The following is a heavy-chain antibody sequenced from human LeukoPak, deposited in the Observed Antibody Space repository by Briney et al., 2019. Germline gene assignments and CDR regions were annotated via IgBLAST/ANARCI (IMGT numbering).Heavy chain of an antibody. D-gene: IGHD1-1*01. J-gene: IGHJ6*03. V-gene: IGHV4-34*01. CDR3: ARSKGTYYYYMDV. Sequence: KSSETLSLTCAVYGGSFSGYYWSWIRQPPGKGLEWIGEINHSGSTNYNPSLKSRVTISVDTSKNQFSLKLSSVTAADTAVYYCARSKGTYYYYMDVWGKGTTVTISS. CDR1: GGSFSGYY. CDR2: INHSGST.